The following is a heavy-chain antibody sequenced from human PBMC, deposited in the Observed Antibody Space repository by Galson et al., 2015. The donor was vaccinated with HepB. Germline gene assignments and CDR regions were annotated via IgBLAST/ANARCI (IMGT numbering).Heavy chain of an antibody. CDR2: ISYDGSDK. D-gene: IGHD1-7*01. CDR1: GFTFANYG. V-gene: IGHV3-30*03. CDR3: AREDNWNYWVY. J-gene: IGHJ4*02. Sequence: SRRLSCAASGFTFANYGLHWVRQAPGKGLEWVAIISYDGSDKKYADSVKGRFTVSRDNSKNTLYLQLHSVRTEDTAVYYCAREDNWNYWVYWGQGTLVTVSS.